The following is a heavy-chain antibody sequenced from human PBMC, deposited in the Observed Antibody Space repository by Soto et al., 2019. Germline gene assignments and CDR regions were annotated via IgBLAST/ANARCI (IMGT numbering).Heavy chain of an antibody. J-gene: IGHJ6*02. D-gene: IGHD5-12*01. V-gene: IGHV3-7*01. Sequence: LRLSCAASGFTFSSSWMTWVRQAPGKGLAWVANIKEDGSEKYYVDSVKGRFTISRDNTNESLYLQMNSLRAEDTAVYYCARDPAPVGYRGLDVWGQGTTVTVSS. CDR2: IKEDGSEK. CDR1: GFTFSSSW. CDR3: ARDPAPVGYRGLDV.